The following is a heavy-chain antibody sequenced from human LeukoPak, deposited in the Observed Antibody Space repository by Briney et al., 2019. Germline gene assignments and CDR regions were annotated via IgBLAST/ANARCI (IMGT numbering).Heavy chain of an antibody. CDR3: AGVKVAGTRSFDY. V-gene: IGHV3-74*01. CDR1: GFTFSAYW. J-gene: IGHJ4*02. Sequence: GGSLRLSCAASGFTFSAYWMHWVRQAPGKGLGWVGRINDVGSDSTYVDSVKGRFTISRDNAKNTLYLQMNNLRAEDTAVYYCAGVKVAGTRSFDYWGQGTLATVSS. D-gene: IGHD6-19*01. CDR2: INDVGSDS.